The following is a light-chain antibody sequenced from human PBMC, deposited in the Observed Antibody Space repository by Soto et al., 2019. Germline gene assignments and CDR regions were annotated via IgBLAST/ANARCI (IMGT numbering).Light chain of an antibody. CDR3: MQALQIPIT. Sequence: DIVLTQSPLSLPVTPGEPASISCRSSQSLLNSNGYNNLDWYLQKPGQSPQVLIYLGSNRASGVPDRISGSGSGTDFTLRISRVEAEDVGVYYCMQALQIPITFGRGTRLESK. CDR2: LGS. J-gene: IGKJ5*01. CDR1: QSLLNSNGYNN. V-gene: IGKV2-28*01.